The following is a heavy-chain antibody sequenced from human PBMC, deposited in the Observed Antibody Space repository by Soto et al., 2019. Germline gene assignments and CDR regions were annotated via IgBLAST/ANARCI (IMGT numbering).Heavy chain of an antibody. D-gene: IGHD3-3*02. V-gene: IGHV4-39*01. J-gene: IGHJ5*02. CDR3: ASPKIAFYNWFDP. CDR1: GGSISSSSYY. Sequence: QLQLQESGPGLVRPSETLSLTCTVSGGSISSSSYYWGWIRQPPGKGLEWIGSIYYSGSTYYNPSLKSRVTIPVATSKNQFSLKLSSVTAADTAVYYCASPKIAFYNWFDPWGQGTLVTVSS. CDR2: IYYSGST.